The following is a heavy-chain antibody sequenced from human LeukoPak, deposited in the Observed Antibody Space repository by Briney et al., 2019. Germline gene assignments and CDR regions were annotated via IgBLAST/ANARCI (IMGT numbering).Heavy chain of an antibody. V-gene: IGHV3-30*02. J-gene: IGHJ6*03. Sequence: PGGSLRLSCASSGFTFSSFEIKWVRQAPGKGLGWVAFIRSDGINKYHADSVKGRFTISRDNSKNTVYLQMNSLRDEDTAVYYCAKLGKTENHYGSGRFSYYYYMDVWGKGTTVNISS. CDR3: AKLGKTENHYGSGRFSYYYYMDV. D-gene: IGHD3-10*01. CDR2: IRSDGINK. CDR1: GFTFSSFE.